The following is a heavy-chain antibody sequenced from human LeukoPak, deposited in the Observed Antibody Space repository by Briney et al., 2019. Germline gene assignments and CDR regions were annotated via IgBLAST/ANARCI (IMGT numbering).Heavy chain of an antibody. CDR3: ARGGRIVGATSWFDP. CDR2: IYYSGST. Sequence: SETLSLTCAVYGGSFSGYYWSWIRQPPGKGLEWIGSIYYSGSTYYNPSLKSRVTISVDTSKNQFSLKLSSVTAADTAVYYCARGGRIVGATSWFDPWGQGTLVTVSS. J-gene: IGHJ5*02. V-gene: IGHV4-34*01. CDR1: GGSFSGYY. D-gene: IGHD1-26*01.